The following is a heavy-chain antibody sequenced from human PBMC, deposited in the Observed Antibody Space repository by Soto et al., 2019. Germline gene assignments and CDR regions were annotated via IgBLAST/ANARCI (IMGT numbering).Heavy chain of an antibody. J-gene: IGHJ4*02. Sequence: QVQLVESGGGVVQPGRSLRLSCAASGFTFSSYGMHWVRQAPGKGLEWVAVISYDGSNKYYADSVKGRFTISRDNSKNSLYLQMNSLRAADTAVYYCAKGIASSYCDYWGQGNLVTVAS. CDR2: ISYDGSNK. CDR3: AKGIASSYCDY. CDR1: GFTFSSYG. D-gene: IGHD6-13*01. V-gene: IGHV3-30*18.